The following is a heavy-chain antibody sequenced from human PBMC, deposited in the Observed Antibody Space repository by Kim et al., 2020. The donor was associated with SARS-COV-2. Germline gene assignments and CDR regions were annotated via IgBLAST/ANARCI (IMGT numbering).Heavy chain of an antibody. CDR2: ISYDGSNK. CDR1: GFTFSSYG. V-gene: IGHV3-30*18. Sequence: GGSLRLSCAASGFTFSSYGMHWVRQAPGKGLEWVAVISYDGSNKYYADSVKGRFTISRDNSKNTLYLQMNSLRAEDTAVYYCAKDEGWLQFRAGAFDIWGQGTMVTVSS. J-gene: IGHJ3*02. D-gene: IGHD5-12*01. CDR3: AKDEGWLQFRAGAFDI.